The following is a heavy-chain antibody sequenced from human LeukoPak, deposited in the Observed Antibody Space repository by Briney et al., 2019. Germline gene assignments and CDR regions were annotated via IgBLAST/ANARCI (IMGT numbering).Heavy chain of an antibody. J-gene: IGHJ4*02. CDR2: IYWNDDK. CDR3: ALRAYCSSTSCYRY. V-gene: IGHV2-5*01. D-gene: IGHD2-2*02. Sequence: SGPTLVKPTQTLTLTCTFSGFSLSTSGVGVGWIRQPPGKALEWLALIYWNDDKRYSPSLKSRLTITMDTSKNQVVLTMTNMDPVDTATYYCALRAYCSSTSCYRYWGQGTLVTVSS. CDR1: GFSLSTSGVG.